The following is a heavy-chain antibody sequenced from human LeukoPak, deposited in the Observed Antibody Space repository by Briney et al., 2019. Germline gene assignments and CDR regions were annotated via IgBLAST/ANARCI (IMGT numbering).Heavy chain of an antibody. CDR2: ISGSGGST. CDR1: GFTFSSYA. CDR3: VRALVDRVTVFEY. Sequence: GGSLRLSCAASGFTFSSYAMSWVRQAPGKGLEWVSEISGSGGSTYYADSVKGRFTISRDNSKNTLSLQMNSLRAEDTAVYYCVRALVDRVTVFEYWGQGTLVTDSS. J-gene: IGHJ4*02. D-gene: IGHD5-12*01. V-gene: IGHV3-23*01.